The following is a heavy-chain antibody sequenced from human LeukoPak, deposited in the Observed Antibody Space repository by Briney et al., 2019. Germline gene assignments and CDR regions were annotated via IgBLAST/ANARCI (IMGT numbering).Heavy chain of an antibody. CDR1: GFTFGDYG. CDR2: IRSKAHGGTT. CDR3: TRRIAAEDYFDY. Sequence: PGRSLRLSCTASGFTFGDYGMSWFRQAPGKGLDWVGFIRSKAHGGTTEYAASVKGRFTISGDDSKSIAYLQMDSLKTEDTAMYYCTRRIAAEDYFDYWGQGTLVTVSS. V-gene: IGHV3-49*03. D-gene: IGHD6-13*01. J-gene: IGHJ4*02.